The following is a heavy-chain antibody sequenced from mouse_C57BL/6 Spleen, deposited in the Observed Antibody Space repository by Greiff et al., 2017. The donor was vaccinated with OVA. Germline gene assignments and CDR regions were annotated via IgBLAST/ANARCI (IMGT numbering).Heavy chain of an antibody. CDR3: ARDEEPYYFDY. CDR2: ISYDGSN. V-gene: IGHV3-6*01. J-gene: IGHJ2*01. CDR1: GYSITSGYY. Sequence: EVKLQESGPGLVKPSQSLSLTCSVTGYSITSGYYWNWIRQFPGNKLEWMGYISYDGSNNYNPSLKNRISITRDTSKNQFFLKLNSVTTEDTATYYCARDEEPYYFDYWGQGTTLTVSS.